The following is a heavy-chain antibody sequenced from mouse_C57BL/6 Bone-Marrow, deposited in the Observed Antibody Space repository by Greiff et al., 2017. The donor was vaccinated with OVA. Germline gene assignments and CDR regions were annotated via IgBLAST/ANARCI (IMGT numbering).Heavy chain of an antibody. D-gene: IGHD1-1*01. Sequence: VQLQQSGPELVKPGASVKISCKASGYAFSSSWLTWVKQRPGKGLEWIGRIYPGDGATNYNGKFKGKATLTADKSSSTAYMQLSSLTSEDAAVYFCARAITTVVALYYFDDWGQGTTRTVSS. J-gene: IGHJ2*01. CDR2: IYPGDGAT. CDR3: ARAITTVVALYYFDD. CDR1: GYAFSSSW. V-gene: IGHV1-82*01.